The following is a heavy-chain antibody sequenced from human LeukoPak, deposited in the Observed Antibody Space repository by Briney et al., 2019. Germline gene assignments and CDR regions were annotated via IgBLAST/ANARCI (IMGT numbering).Heavy chain of an antibody. CDR2: IIPILGIA. CDR3: ARIFNSGGYSFDY. Sequence: GASVKVSCKASGGTFSSYAISWVRQAPGQGLEWMGRIIPILGIANYAQKFQGRVTITADKSTSTAYMELSSLRSEDTAVCYCARIFNSGGYSFDYWGQGTLVTVSS. D-gene: IGHD1-26*01. V-gene: IGHV1-69*04. CDR1: GGTFSSYA. J-gene: IGHJ4*02.